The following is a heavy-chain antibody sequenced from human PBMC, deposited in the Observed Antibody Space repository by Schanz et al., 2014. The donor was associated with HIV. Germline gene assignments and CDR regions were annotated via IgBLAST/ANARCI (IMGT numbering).Heavy chain of an antibody. V-gene: IGHV3-30*03. J-gene: IGHJ6*02. CDR2: ISYDGSNK. Sequence: QVQLVESGGGVVQPGRSLRLSCAASGFTFSSYGMHWVRQAPGKGLEWVAVISYDGSNKYYADSVKGRFTISRDNSKNTLYLQMNSLRAEDTAVYYCARELIYGSGMHGMDVWGQGTTVTVSS. D-gene: IGHD3-10*01. CDR3: ARELIYGSGMHGMDV. CDR1: GFTFSSYG.